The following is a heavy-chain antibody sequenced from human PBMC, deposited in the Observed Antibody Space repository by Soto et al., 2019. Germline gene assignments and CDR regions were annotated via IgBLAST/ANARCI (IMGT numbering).Heavy chain of an antibody. D-gene: IGHD4-17*01. Sequence: QVQLVQSGAEVKKPGSSVKVSCKASGGTFSSYAISWVRQAPGQGLERMGGIIPIFGTANYAQKFQGRVTITADESTSTAYMELSSLRSEDTAVYYCAREVVYGDYASHYFDYWGQGTLVTVSS. CDR1: GGTFSSYA. J-gene: IGHJ4*02. CDR2: IIPIFGTA. CDR3: AREVVYGDYASHYFDY. V-gene: IGHV1-69*01.